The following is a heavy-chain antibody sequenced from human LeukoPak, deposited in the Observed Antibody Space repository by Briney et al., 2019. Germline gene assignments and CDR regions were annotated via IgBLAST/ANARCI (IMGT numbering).Heavy chain of an antibody. V-gene: IGHV3-23*01. CDR2: ISGSGGST. CDR1: GFTFSSYA. J-gene: IGHJ4*02. CDR3: ATLPYYYDSSGSYYFDY. D-gene: IGHD3-22*01. Sequence: GGSLRLSCAASGFTFSSYAMSWVRQAPGKGLEWVSAISGSGGSTYYADSVKGRFTISRDNSKNTLYLQMNSLRVEDTAVYYCATLPYYYDSSGSYYFDYWGQGTLVTVSS.